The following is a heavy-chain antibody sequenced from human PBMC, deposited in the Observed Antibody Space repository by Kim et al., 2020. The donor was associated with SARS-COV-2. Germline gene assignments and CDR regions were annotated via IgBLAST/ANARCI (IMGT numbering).Heavy chain of an antibody. CDR1: GGTFSSYA. J-gene: IGHJ4*02. D-gene: IGHD5-12*01. Sequence: SVKVSCKASGGTFSSYAISWVRQAPGQGLEWMGRIIPILGIANYAQKFQGRVTITADKSTSTAYMELSSLRSEDTAVYYCAREIFTVDIVATSHYFDYWSQGTLVTVSS. CDR3: AREIFTVDIVATSHYFDY. CDR2: IIPILGIA. V-gene: IGHV1-69*04.